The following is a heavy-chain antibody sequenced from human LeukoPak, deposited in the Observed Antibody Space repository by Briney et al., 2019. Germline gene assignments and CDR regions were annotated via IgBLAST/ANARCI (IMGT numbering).Heavy chain of an antibody. D-gene: IGHD6-13*01. Sequence: ASVKVSCKASGGTFSNYGISWVRQAPGQGLEWMGRIIPIFATPSYAQNFQGRVTITADKSTNTAYMELSSLTSEDTAVYYCARDLYSSSWYGFDYWGQGTLVTVSS. CDR1: GGTFSNYG. CDR3: ARDLYSSSWYGFDY. CDR2: IIPIFATP. V-gene: IGHV1-69*06. J-gene: IGHJ4*02.